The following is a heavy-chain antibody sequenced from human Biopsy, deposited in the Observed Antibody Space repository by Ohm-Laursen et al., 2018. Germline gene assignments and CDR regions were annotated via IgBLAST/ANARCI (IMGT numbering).Heavy chain of an antibody. Sequence: SLRLSCAAFGFTFSRHGMHWVRQAPGKGLEWVAVLWYDGTNKYYADSVKGRFTISRDNSKNTLYLQMNSLRAEDTAMYYCARPTNARAGGAPFDIWGQGTMVTVSS. J-gene: IGHJ3*02. CDR2: LWYDGTNK. CDR1: GFTFSRHG. V-gene: IGHV3-33*01. D-gene: IGHD1-1*01. CDR3: ARPTNARAGGAPFDI.